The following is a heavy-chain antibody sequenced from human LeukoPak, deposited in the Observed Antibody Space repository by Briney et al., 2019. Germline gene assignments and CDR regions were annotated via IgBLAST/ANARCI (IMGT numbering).Heavy chain of an antibody. Sequence: PGGSLRLSCAASGFTFSSYWMSWVRQAPGKGLEWVANINQDGSEKYYVDSVKGRFTISRDNAKNSLYLQMNSLRAEDTAVYYCARESCLAGGSCALAEYFQHWGQGTLVTVSS. V-gene: IGHV3-7*01. CDR3: ARESCLAGGSCALAEYFQH. D-gene: IGHD2-15*01. CDR2: INQDGSEK. J-gene: IGHJ1*01. CDR1: GFTFSSYW.